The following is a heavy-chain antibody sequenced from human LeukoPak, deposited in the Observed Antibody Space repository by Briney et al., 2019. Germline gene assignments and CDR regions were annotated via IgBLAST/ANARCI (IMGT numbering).Heavy chain of an antibody. CDR1: GFTFSSYG. Sequence: GGSLRLSCAASGFTFSSYGMHWVRQAPGKGLEWVAIIRYDGSNKYYADSVKGRFTISRDDSKNTLYLQMNSLRAEDTAVYYCAKDRGIVVVPAATTALGYWGQGTLVTVSS. V-gene: IGHV3-30*02. CDR3: AKDRGIVVVPAATTALGY. CDR2: IRYDGSNK. J-gene: IGHJ4*02. D-gene: IGHD2-2*01.